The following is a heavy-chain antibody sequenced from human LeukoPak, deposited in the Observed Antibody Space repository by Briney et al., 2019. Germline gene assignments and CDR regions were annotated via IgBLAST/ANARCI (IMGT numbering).Heavy chain of an antibody. V-gene: IGHV4-39*01. J-gene: IGHJ5*02. CDR3: SRVRNTFDP. D-gene: IGHD6-6*01. CDR2: IHFSGTP. CDR1: GGSITSNSYY. Sequence: SETLSLTCTDPGGSITSNSYYWGWIRHPPGKGLESSGSIHFSGTPYYNSSLKSRSTISVDTSKDQLSLKLSSVTAADTAVYYCSRVRNTFDPWGQGTLVTVSS.